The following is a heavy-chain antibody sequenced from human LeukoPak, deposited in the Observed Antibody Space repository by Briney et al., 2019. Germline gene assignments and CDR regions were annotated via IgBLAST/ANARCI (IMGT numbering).Heavy chain of an antibody. Sequence: GGSLRLSCAASGFTFGSYWMSWVRQAPGKGLEWVANIKQDGSEKYYVDSVKGRFTISRDNAKNSLYLQMNSLRAEDTAVYYCARDLSTNYYDSSGYSDYWGQGTLVTVSS. D-gene: IGHD3-22*01. CDR3: ARDLSTNYYDSSGYSDY. V-gene: IGHV3-7*03. CDR1: GFTFGSYW. CDR2: IKQDGSEK. J-gene: IGHJ4*02.